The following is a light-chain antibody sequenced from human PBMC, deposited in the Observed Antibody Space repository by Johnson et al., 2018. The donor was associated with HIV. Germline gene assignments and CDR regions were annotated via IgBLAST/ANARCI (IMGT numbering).Light chain of an antibody. Sequence: QSVLTQPPSVSAAPGQKVTISCSGSSSNIGNNYVSWYQQLPGTAPKLLIYENNKRPSGIPDRFSGSKSGTSATLGLTALQTGDEADYYCGTWDSSLMAFYVFGTGTKVTVL. V-gene: IGLV1-51*02. CDR1: SSNIGNNY. CDR2: ENN. CDR3: GTWDSSLMAFYV. J-gene: IGLJ1*01.